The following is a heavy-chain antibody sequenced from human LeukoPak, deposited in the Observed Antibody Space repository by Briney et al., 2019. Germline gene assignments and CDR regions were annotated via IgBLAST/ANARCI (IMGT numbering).Heavy chain of an antibody. CDR1: GVSISSHY. Sequence: SETQSLTCTVSGVSISSHYWSWIRQPPGKGLEWIGYIYYSGSTNYNPSLKSRVTISVDTSKNQFSLKLSSVTAADTAVYYCARGAYCCGDCYSSFGYYYMVVWGKGTTVTVCS. J-gene: IGHJ6*03. CDR2: IYYSGST. D-gene: IGHD2-21*02. CDR3: ARGAYCCGDCYSSFGYYYMVV. V-gene: IGHV4-59*11.